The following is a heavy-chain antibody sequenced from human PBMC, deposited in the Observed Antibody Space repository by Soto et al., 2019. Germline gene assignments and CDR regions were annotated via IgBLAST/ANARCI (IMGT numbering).Heavy chain of an antibody. D-gene: IGHD2-2*01. Sequence: ASVKVSCKASGYTFTSYDINWVRHATGQGLEWMGWMNPNSGNTGYAQKFQGRVTMTRNTSISTAYMELSSLRSEDTAVYYCARLYDGCSSTSCYHYYYYYMDVWGKGTTVTVSS. CDR3: ARLYDGCSSTSCYHYYYYYMDV. V-gene: IGHV1-8*01. J-gene: IGHJ6*03. CDR1: GYTFTSYD. CDR2: MNPNSGNT.